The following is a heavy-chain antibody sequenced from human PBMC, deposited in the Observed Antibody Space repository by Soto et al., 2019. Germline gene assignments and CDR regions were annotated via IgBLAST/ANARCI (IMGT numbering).Heavy chain of an antibody. CDR3: VRDTQLWGLDS. V-gene: IGHV3-74*01. J-gene: IGHJ4*02. CDR1: GFTFSSYW. Sequence: EVQLVESGGGLVQPGESLRLSCAASGFTFSSYWMHWVRQAPGKGLVWVSRLNSDGSATTYADSVKGRFTISRDNVKNTLYLQMNSPRAEGPTVYFCVRDTQLWGLDSWGQGTLVTVSS. CDR2: LNSDGSAT. D-gene: IGHD5-18*01.